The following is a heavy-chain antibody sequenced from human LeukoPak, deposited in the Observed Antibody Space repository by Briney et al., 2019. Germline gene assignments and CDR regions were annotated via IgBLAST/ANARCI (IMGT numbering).Heavy chain of an antibody. Sequence: TGRSLRLSCAASGFTFDDYAMHWVRQAPGKGLEWASGISWNSGSIGYADSVKGRFTISRDNAKNSLYLQMNSLRAEDTALYYCAKVEGTYYYDSSGSRGAFDIWGQGTMVTVSS. J-gene: IGHJ3*02. V-gene: IGHV3-9*01. CDR2: ISWNSGSI. CDR1: GFTFDDYA. D-gene: IGHD3-22*01. CDR3: AKVEGTYYYDSSGSRGAFDI.